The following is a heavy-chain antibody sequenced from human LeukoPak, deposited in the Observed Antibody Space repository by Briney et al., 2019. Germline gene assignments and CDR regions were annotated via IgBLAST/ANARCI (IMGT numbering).Heavy chain of an antibody. J-gene: IGHJ4*02. D-gene: IGHD6-19*01. Sequence: SVKVSCKASGGTFSSYAISWVRQAPGQGLEWMGGITPIFGTANYAQKFQGRVTITADESTSTAYMELSSLRSEDTAVYYCARDRRLSSGHVHFDYWGQGTLVTVSS. V-gene: IGHV1-69*01. CDR1: GGTFSSYA. CDR3: ARDRRLSSGHVHFDY. CDR2: ITPIFGTA.